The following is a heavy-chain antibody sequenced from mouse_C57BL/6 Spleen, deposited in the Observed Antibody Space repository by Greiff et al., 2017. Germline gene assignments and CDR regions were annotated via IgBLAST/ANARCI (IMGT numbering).Heavy chain of an antibody. V-gene: IGHV1-82*01. Sequence: VQLQQSGPELVKPGASVKISCKASGYAFSSSWMNWVKQRPGKGLEWIGRIYPGDGDTNYNGKFKGKATLTADKSSSTAYMQLSSLTSEDSAVYFCARDGGYSYAMDYWGQGTSVTVSS. CDR2: IYPGDGDT. CDR3: ARDGGYSYAMDY. CDR1: GYAFSSSW. J-gene: IGHJ4*01. D-gene: IGHD2-3*01.